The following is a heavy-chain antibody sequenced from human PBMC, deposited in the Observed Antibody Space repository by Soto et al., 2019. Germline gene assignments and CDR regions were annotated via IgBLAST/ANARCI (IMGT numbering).Heavy chain of an antibody. Sequence: ASVKVSCKASGYTFTSYYIHWVRQAPGQGLEWMGWINPITGGTNYAPKFQGRVTMTRDTSITTAYMELSRLRSDDTAVFYCARNYYDSSDRDYLDYWGQGTPVTVSS. CDR1: GYTFTSYY. CDR3: ARNYYDSSDRDYLDY. J-gene: IGHJ4*02. CDR2: INPITGGT. D-gene: IGHD3-22*01. V-gene: IGHV1-2*02.